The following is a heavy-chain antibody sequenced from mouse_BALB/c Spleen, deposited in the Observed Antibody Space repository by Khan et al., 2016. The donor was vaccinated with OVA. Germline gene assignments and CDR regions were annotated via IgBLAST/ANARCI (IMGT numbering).Heavy chain of an antibody. CDR2: IWSDGST. CDR3: ARQPYYHYNIMDY. Sequence: QVQLKESGPGLVAPSQSLSITCTISGFSLTNYGVHWVRQPPGKGLEWLVVIWSDGSTTYNSALISRLIISKDNSKSQVFLKMNSLQTDDTAVYFCARQPYYHYNIMDYWGQGTSVTVSS. V-gene: IGHV2-6-1*01. J-gene: IGHJ4*01. CDR1: GFSLTNYG. D-gene: IGHD2-10*01.